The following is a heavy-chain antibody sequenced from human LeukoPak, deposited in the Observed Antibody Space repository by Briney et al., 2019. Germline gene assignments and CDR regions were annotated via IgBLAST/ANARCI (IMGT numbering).Heavy chain of an antibody. Sequence: GRSLRLSCTGSGFIFGDYAMSWFRQAPGKGLEWVGFIRSNPYGGTTEYAASVKGRFTISRDDSKNIAYLQMNSLKTEDTAVYYCTSLKDIVILPAAIGGQGTMVTVSS. CDR1: GFIFGDYA. J-gene: IGHJ3*02. V-gene: IGHV3-49*03. CDR2: IRSNPYGGTT. D-gene: IGHD2-2*01. CDR3: TSLKDIVILPAAI.